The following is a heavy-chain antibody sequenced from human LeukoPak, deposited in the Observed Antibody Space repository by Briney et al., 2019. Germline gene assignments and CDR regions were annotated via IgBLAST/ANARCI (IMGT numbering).Heavy chain of an antibody. D-gene: IGHD3-9*01. V-gene: IGHV4-34*01. CDR1: GGSFSGSF. CDR2: VSHTGST. Sequence: SETLSLTCAVYGGSFSGSFWSWIRQPPGKRLEWIGDVSHTGSTNYNASLKSRVTISVDTSKNQFSLRLSSVTAADTAIYYCAGGGDVLTGYNWFDPWGQETLVTVSS. J-gene: IGHJ5*02. CDR3: AGGGDVLTGYNWFDP.